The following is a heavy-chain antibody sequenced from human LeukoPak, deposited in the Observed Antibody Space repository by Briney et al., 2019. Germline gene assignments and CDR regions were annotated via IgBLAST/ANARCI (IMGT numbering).Heavy chain of an antibody. Sequence: GGSLRLSCPVSGFTFSSYGMHWVRRAPGKGLVWVSRINSDGTTTSYADSVKGRFTVSRDNAKNTLYLLMNSLRAEDTAVYYCSSVVGSIYWGRGTLVTVSS. CDR1: GFTFSSYG. CDR3: SSVVGSIY. D-gene: IGHD2-15*01. CDR2: INSDGTTT. J-gene: IGHJ4*02. V-gene: IGHV3-74*01.